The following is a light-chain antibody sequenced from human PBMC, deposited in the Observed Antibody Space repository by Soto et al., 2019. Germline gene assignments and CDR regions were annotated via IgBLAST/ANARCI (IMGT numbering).Light chain of an antibody. V-gene: IGLV2-14*01. CDR2: EVN. CDR3: SSYKTRSTRFV. CDR1: SSEIGSYKF. Sequence: QSALTQPASGSGSPGQSITISCTGTSSEIGSYKFVSRYQHHPRKAHKLLIYEVNNRPSGVSNRFSGYKSGNTASLTISGLQAEDEADYYWSSYKTRSTRFVFGTGTQLPVL. J-gene: IGLJ1*01.